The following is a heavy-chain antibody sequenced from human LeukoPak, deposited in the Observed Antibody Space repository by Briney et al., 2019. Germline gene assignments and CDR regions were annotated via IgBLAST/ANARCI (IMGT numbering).Heavy chain of an antibody. CDR3: AKAPLFDYYGSGSYLDH. V-gene: IGHV3-23*01. CDR1: GFSFSDHA. Sequence: GGSLRLSCAASGFSFSDHAMSWVRQAPGKGLEWVSAVSGSGGSTYYADSVKGRFTISRDNAKSTLYLQMNSLRAEDTAVYYCAKAPLFDYYGSGSYLDHWGQGTPVTVSS. CDR2: VSGSGGST. J-gene: IGHJ4*02. D-gene: IGHD3-10*01.